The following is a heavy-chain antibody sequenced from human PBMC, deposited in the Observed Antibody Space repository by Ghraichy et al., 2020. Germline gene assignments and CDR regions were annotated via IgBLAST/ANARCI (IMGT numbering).Heavy chain of an antibody. D-gene: IGHD1-14*01. CDR1: GLTFSTYN. CDR2: IGTGSDT. Sequence: GGSLRLSCAVSGLTFSTYNMNWVRQAPGKGLQWVSSIGTGSDTHYAESLRGRFTISRDNAKNSIFRQMNSRRADDTAMYYGPSRKTNFPIDYWGQGTLVTAPS. CDR3: PSRKTNFPIDY. J-gene: IGHJ4*02. V-gene: IGHV3-21*01.